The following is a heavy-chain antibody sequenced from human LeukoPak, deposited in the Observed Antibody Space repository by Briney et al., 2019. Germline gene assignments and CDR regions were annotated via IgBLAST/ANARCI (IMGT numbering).Heavy chain of an antibody. D-gene: IGHD6-13*01. CDR3: ASFPSIAAAGWFDY. V-gene: IGHV4-34*01. CDR2: INHSGST. Sequence: KPSETLSLTCAVYGGSFSGYYWSWIRQPPGKGLEWIGEINHSGSTNYNPSLKSRVTISVDTSKNQFSLKLSSVTAADTAVYYCASFPSIAAAGWFDYWGQGTLVTVSS. CDR1: GGSFSGYY. J-gene: IGHJ4*02.